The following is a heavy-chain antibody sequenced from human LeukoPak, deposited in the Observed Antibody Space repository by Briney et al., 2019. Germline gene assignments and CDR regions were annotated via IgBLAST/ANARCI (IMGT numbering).Heavy chain of an antibody. D-gene: IGHD5-24*01. J-gene: IGHJ4*02. CDR1: GGTFSSYA. CDR3: ARYMAAITVLFDY. Sequence: SVKVSCKASGGTFSSYAISWVRQAPGQGLEWMGRIIPIFGTANYAQKFQGRVTITTDESTSTVYMELSSLRSEDTAVYYCARYMAAITVLFDYWGQGTLVTVSS. CDR2: IIPIFGTA. V-gene: IGHV1-69*05.